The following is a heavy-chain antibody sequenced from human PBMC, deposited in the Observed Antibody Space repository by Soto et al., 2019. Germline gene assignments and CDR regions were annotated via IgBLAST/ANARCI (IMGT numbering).Heavy chain of an antibody. CDR2: ISYDGNNQ. CDR3: AKGGYSNNYYYGMDV. Sequence: QVQLAESGGGVVQPGRSLRLSCAASGFAFRSYGMYWVRQAPGKGLEWVALISYDGNNQYYVDSVKGRFPIARENSKNTLFLKMNTLTAEHTALYFCAKGGYSNNYYYGMDVGGQGTTVTVSS. J-gene: IGHJ6*02. CDR1: GFAFRSYG. V-gene: IGHV3-30*18. D-gene: IGHD4-4*01.